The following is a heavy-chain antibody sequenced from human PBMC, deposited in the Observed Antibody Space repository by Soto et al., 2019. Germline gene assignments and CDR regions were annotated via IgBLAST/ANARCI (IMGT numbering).Heavy chain of an antibody. CDR2: INTDGSVA. D-gene: IGHD6-13*01. V-gene: IGHV3-74*03. CDR1: GLTFRSYW. J-gene: IGHJ4*02. CDR3: ARYNAASGTYYFDY. Sequence: PSETLSLSCAASGLTFRSYWMHWVRQAPGKGLVWVSRINTDGSVAMYVDSVKGRFTISRDNSKNQFSLKLNSVTAADTAVYYCARYNAASGTYYFDYWGQGTLVTVS.